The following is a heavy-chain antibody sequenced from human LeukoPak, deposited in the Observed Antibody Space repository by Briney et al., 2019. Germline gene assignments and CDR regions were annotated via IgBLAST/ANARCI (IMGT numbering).Heavy chain of an antibody. J-gene: IGHJ4*02. D-gene: IGHD5-12*01. V-gene: IGHV3-74*01. Sequence: GGSLRLSCAASGFTFSNYWMHWVRQAPGKGLVWVSRINSDGSSTTSADSVKGRFTISRDNAKNTLYLQMNSLRAEDTAVYYCAKGGATGIDYWGQGTLVTVSS. CDR1: GFTFSNYW. CDR2: INSDGSST. CDR3: AKGGATGIDY.